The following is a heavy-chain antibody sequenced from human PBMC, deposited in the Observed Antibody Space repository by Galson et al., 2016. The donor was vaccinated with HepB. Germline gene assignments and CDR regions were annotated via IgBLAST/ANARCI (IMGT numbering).Heavy chain of an antibody. CDR1: GGSFSGYY. D-gene: IGHD3-10*01. Sequence: SETLSLTCTVYGGSFSGYYWSWIRQPPGKGLEWIGEINHSGSTNYNPSLKSRVTISVDTSKNQFSLKLSSATAADTAVYYCAREPRGVIITYYYYGMDVWGQGTTVTVSS. CDR2: INHSGST. V-gene: IGHV4-34*01. J-gene: IGHJ6*02. CDR3: AREPRGVIITYYYYGMDV.